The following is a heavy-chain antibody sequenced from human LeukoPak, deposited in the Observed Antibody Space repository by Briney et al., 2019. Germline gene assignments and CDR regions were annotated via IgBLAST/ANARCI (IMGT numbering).Heavy chain of an antibody. V-gene: IGHV1-18*01. CDR1: GYTFTSYS. Sequence: GASVKVSCKASGYTFTSYSIHWVRQAPGQGLEWMGWISAYNGNTNYAQKLQGRVTMTTDTSTSTAYMELRSLRSDDTAVYYCARDTTSIQRWLQLYHAEFDYWGQGTLVTVSS. D-gene: IGHD5-24*01. CDR2: ISAYNGNT. CDR3: ARDTTSIQRWLQLYHAEFDY. J-gene: IGHJ4*02.